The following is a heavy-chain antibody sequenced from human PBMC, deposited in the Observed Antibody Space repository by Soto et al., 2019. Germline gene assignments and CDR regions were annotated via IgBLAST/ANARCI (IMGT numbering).Heavy chain of an antibody. CDR2: ISYDGSHK. CDR1: GFTFSNYA. CDR3: TRGRGSWEVPDY. V-gene: IGHV3-30-3*01. Sequence: GXLRLSCAASGFTFSNYAMHWVRQAPGKGLEWVAVISYDGSHKYYADSVKGRFTISRDNSKITLYLQMNSLRVEDTAVYYCTRGRGSWEVPDYWGQGNLVTVSS. J-gene: IGHJ4*02. D-gene: IGHD1-26*01.